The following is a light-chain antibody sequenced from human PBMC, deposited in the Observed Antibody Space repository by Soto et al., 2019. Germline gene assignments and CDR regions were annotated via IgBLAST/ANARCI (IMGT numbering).Light chain of an antibody. CDR2: GAS. CDR1: QSVSNN. V-gene: IGKV3-15*01. CDR3: QQYSNWPLT. Sequence: EVVMTQSQATLSVSPGERSTLSCRASQSVSNNLAWYQQKPGQAPRLLLYGASTGATGIPTRFSGSGSGTEFTLTISSLQSEDFAVYYCQQYSNWPLTFGRVTNVDIK. J-gene: IGKJ3*01.